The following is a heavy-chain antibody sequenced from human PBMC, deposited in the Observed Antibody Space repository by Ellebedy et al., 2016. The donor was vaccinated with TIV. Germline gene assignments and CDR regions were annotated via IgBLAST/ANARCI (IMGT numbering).Heavy chain of an antibody. D-gene: IGHD6-19*01. CDR2: INAGTGKT. J-gene: IGHJ4*02. CDR1: GYTFTSYA. CDR3: ARREWLGYYDY. V-gene: IGHV1-3*01. Sequence: ASVKVSCKASGYTFTSYAMHWVRQAPGQRLEWMGWINAGTGKTKYSQKFQGRVTITRDTSASTAYMELSSLRSEDTAVYYCARREWLGYYDYWGQGTLVTVSS.